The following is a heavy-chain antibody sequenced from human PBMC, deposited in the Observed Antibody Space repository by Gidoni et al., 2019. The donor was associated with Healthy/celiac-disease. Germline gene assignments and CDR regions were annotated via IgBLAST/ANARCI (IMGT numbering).Heavy chain of an antibody. V-gene: IGHV3-30*02. Sequence: QVQLVESGGGVVQPGGSVRFSCSASGFTFSSYGMHWVRPAPGKGLEWVAFIRYDGSNKYYADSVKGRFTISRDNSKNTLYLQMNSLRAEDTAVYYCAKGGLWQWLADWGQGTLVTVSS. D-gene: IGHD6-19*01. CDR2: IRYDGSNK. CDR3: AKGGLWQWLAD. J-gene: IGHJ4*02. CDR1: GFTFSSYG.